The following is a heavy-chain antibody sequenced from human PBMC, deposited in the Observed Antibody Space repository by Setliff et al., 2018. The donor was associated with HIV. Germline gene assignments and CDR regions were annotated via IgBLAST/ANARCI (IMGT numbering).Heavy chain of an antibody. V-gene: IGHV4-39*07. D-gene: IGHD3-16*01. J-gene: IGHJ6*04. CDR1: GGSISSSSYY. Sequence: LSLTCTVSGGSISSSSYYWGWIRQPPGKGLEWIGDYYYSGNTYYNPSLKSRVTISIDTSKNRFFLKLNSVTAADTAIYYCARDLHQPGYFYYVDVWGKGTAVTAPQ. CDR3: ARDLHQPGYFYYVDV. CDR2: YYYSGNT.